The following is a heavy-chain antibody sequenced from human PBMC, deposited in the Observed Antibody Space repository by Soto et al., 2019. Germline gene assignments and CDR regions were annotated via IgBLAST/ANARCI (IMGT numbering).Heavy chain of an antibody. V-gene: IGHV4-61*01. CDR1: GGSVSSGSYH. CDR3: ARHQDYYDGKGPFDI. Sequence: PSETLSLTCTVSGGSVSSGSYHWNWIRQPPGKGLEWIGYIYYTGGTNYNPSLASRVTVSVDTSKNQFSLKVTSVTAADTAVYYCARHQDYYDGKGPFDIWGQGTMVTVSS. D-gene: IGHD3-22*01. CDR2: IYYTGGT. J-gene: IGHJ3*02.